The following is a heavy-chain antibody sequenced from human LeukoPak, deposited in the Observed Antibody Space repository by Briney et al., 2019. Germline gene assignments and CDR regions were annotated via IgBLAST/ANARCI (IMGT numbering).Heavy chain of an antibody. CDR3: ARERTYSGSGSTYPYYDY. CDR2: IKPDGSEK. CDR1: GFTFGDYA. D-gene: IGHD3-10*01. V-gene: IGHV3-7*01. J-gene: IGHJ4*02. Sequence: PGRSLRLSCTASGFTFGDYAMSWFRQAPGKGLEWVANIKPDGSEKYYVDSVKGRFTISRDNAKNALYLEMNSLRVGDTAVYYCARERTYSGSGSTYPYYDYWGQGTLVTVSS.